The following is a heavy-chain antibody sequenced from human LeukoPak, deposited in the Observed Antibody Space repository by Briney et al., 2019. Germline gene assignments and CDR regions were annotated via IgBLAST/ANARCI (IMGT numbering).Heavy chain of an antibody. D-gene: IGHD6-6*01. J-gene: IGHJ3*02. CDR2: IRYDGSNK. V-gene: IGHV3-30*02. CDR1: GFTFSSYG. Sequence: GGSLRLSCAASGFTFSSYGMHWVRQAPGKGLEWVAFIRYDGSNKYYADSVKGRFTISRDNSKNTLYLQMNSLRAEDTAVYYCATAFEYSSSSGGGGAFDIWGQGTMVTVSS. CDR3: ATAFEYSSSSGGGGAFDI.